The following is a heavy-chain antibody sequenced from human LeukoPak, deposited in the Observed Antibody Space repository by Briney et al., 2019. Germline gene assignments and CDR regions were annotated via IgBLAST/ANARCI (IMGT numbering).Heavy chain of an antibody. J-gene: IGHJ4*02. CDR1: GFTFSDHY. Sequence: GGSLRLSCAASGFTFSDHYMDWVRQAPGKGLEWVGRIRNKANDYTAQYAASVKGRFTISRDDSKASVYLQMNSLKAEDTAVYYAAQDTGTRGSFDYWGQGTLVTVSS. CDR2: IRNKANDYTA. V-gene: IGHV3-72*01. CDR3: AQDTGTRGSFDY. D-gene: IGHD1-1*01.